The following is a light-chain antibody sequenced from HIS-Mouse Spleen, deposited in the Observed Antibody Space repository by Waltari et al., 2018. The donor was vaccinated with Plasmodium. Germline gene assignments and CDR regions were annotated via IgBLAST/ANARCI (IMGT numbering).Light chain of an antibody. CDR2: WAS. Sequence: DIVMTQSPDSLAVSLGERATINCKSSPSVLYSSNNKNYLAWYQQKPGQPPKLLIYWASTREAGVPDRCSGSGSGTDFTLTISSLQAEDVAVYYCQQYYGTPPYTFGQGTKLEIK. CDR1: PSVLYSSNNKNY. CDR3: QQYYGTPPYT. V-gene: IGKV4-1*01. J-gene: IGKJ2*01.